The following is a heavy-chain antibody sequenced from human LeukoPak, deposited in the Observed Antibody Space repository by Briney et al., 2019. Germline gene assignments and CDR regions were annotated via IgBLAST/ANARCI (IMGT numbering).Heavy chain of an antibody. D-gene: IGHD6-6*01. J-gene: IGHJ4*02. Sequence: PGGSLRLSCAASGFTFSSYAMSWVRQAPGKGLEWVSGISGGGGGTHYADSVKGRFTISRDNSKNTLYLQMNSLRAEDTAVYYCAKTPSSFDYWGQGTLVTVSS. CDR1: GFTFSSYA. CDR2: ISGGGGGT. CDR3: AKTPSSFDY. V-gene: IGHV3-23*01.